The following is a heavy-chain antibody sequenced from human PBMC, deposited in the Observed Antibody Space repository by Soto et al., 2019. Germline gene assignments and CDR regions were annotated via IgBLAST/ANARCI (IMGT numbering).Heavy chain of an antibody. CDR2: IYATGAT. Sequence: QLQLQESGPGLVKPSETLSLTCTVSGASITIGPYYWAWIRQPPGKGLEWIGTIYATGATYYNPFLESRLTISVDTSKTQFSLRLRTVTAADTALVHCARHGMWAEVKMGAFDVWGQGTVVTVSS. CDR3: ARHGMWAEVKMGAFDV. J-gene: IGHJ3*01. V-gene: IGHV4-39*01. CDR1: GASITIGPYY. D-gene: IGHD1-20*01.